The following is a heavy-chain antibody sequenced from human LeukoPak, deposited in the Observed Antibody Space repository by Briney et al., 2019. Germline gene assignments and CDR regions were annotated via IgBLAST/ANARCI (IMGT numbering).Heavy chain of an antibody. D-gene: IGHD3-10*01. CDR3: ARESHPYYPPPYGMDV. CDR2: IYYSGST. J-gene: IGHJ6*02. Sequence: SETLSLTCTVSGGSISSYYWSWIRQPPGKGLEWIGYIYYSGSTNYNPSLKSRVTISVDTSKNQFSLKLSSVTAADTAVYYCARESHPYYPPPYGMDVWGQGTTGTVSS. CDR1: GGSISSYY. V-gene: IGHV4-59*01.